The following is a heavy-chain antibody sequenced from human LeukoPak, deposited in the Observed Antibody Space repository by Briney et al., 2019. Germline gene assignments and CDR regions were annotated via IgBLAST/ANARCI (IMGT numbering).Heavy chain of an antibody. CDR2: ISSNSGSI. CDR3: AKEDIVVVPAAARKAGGYFQH. Sequence: GGSLRLSCAASGFTFSSYSMNWVRQAPGKGLEWVSVISSNSGSIGYADSVKGRFTISRDNAKNSLYLQMNSLRAEDTAVYYCAKEDIVVVPAAARKAGGYFQHWGQGTLVTVSS. J-gene: IGHJ1*01. V-gene: IGHV3-9*01. CDR1: GFTFSSYS. D-gene: IGHD2-2*01.